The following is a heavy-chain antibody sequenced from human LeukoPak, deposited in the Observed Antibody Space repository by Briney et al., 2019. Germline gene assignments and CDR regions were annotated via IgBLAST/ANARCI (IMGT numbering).Heavy chain of an antibody. Sequence: PGGSLRLSCTASGFTFGDYAMSWFRQAPGKGLEWVGFIRSKAYGGTTEYAASVSGRFTVSRDDSKSIAYLQMNSLKTDDTAVYYCARDLSSNWYGTTDYWGQGTLVTVSS. V-gene: IGHV3-49*03. J-gene: IGHJ4*02. CDR3: ARDLSSNWYGTTDY. CDR2: IRSKAYGGTT. D-gene: IGHD6-13*01. CDR1: GFTFGDYA.